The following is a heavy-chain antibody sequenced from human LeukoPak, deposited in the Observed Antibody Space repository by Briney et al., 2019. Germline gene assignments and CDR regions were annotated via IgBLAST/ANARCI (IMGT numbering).Heavy chain of an antibody. V-gene: IGHV3-21*01. CDR3: AREWGGYFDY. D-gene: IGHD3-16*01. CDR2: ISCSSSYI. J-gene: IGHJ4*02. Sequence: PGGSLRLSCAASGFTFSSYSMNWVRQAPGKGLEWVSSISCSSSYIYYADSVKGRFTISRDNAKNSLYLQMNSLRAEDTAVYYCAREWGGYFDYWGQGTLVTVSS. CDR1: GFTFSSYS.